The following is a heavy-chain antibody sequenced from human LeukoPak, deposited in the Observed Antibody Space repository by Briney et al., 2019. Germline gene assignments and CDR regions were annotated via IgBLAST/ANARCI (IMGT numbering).Heavy chain of an antibody. Sequence: ASVKVSCKASGYTFTTYGFTWVRQAPGQGLEWMGWISAYNGNTNYAQKLQGRVTMTTDTSTSTAYMEVRSLRSDGTAVYYCARSDSSGRYGGYYYYYMDVWGKGTTVTVSS. J-gene: IGHJ6*03. CDR3: ARSDSSGRYGGYYYYYMDV. V-gene: IGHV1-18*01. CDR1: GYTFTTYG. CDR2: ISAYNGNT. D-gene: IGHD6-19*01.